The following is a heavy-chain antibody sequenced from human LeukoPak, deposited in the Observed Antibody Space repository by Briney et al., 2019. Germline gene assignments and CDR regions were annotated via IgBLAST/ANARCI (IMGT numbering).Heavy chain of an antibody. D-gene: IGHD7-27*01. CDR1: GFSFSSYG. V-gene: IGHV3-30*18. Sequence: GRSLRLSCAASGFSFSSYGIHWVRQAPGKGLEWVAVIFYDGSNENYADSVKGRFTISRDNSKNTLYLQMNSLRTEDTAVYYCAKDQNWGCFDYWGQGTLVTVSS. CDR3: AKDQNWGCFDY. J-gene: IGHJ4*02. CDR2: IFYDGSNE.